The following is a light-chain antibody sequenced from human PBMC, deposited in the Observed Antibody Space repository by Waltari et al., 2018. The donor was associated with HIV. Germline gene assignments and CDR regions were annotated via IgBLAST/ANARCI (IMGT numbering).Light chain of an antibody. J-gene: IGKJ1*01. V-gene: IGKV1-39*01. CDR2: DVS. Sequence: DIQMTQSPSSLSASVGDAVTLSCRASQGVSTYLNWYQQKPGKAPNLLFHDVSTLQNGVPSRFSGSGSGTEFTLTISSLQPEDLATYYCQQTHSVPRTFGQGTKVEI. CDR1: QGVSTY. CDR3: QQTHSVPRT.